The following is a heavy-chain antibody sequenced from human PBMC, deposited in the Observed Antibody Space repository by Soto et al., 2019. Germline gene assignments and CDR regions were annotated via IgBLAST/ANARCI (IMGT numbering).Heavy chain of an antibody. CDR2: IYHRGNT. CDR3: ATSESYSSGWFPPGFDY. Sequence: PSETLSLTCTVSGVSIGSGDYSWSWIRQPPGKGLEWLGYIYHRGNTYYNPSLESRLTMSADRSKNQLSLSLSSVTAADTAVYYCATSESYSSGWFPPGFDYWGQGTLVTVSS. CDR1: GVSIGSGDYS. D-gene: IGHD6-19*01. V-gene: IGHV4-30-2*01. J-gene: IGHJ4*02.